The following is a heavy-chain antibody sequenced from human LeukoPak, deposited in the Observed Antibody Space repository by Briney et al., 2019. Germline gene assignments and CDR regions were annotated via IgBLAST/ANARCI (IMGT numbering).Heavy chain of an antibody. CDR2: ICTSGST. CDR3: ASHPVGSSWYGDWWFDP. V-gene: IGHV4-4*09. Sequence: PSETLSLTCTVSSGSLGSYYWNWLRQPAGKGLEWIGHICTSGSTNYNPSLKSRVTISVDTSKNQFSLKLSSVTAADTAVYYCASHPVGSSWYGDWWFDPWGQGTLVTVSS. D-gene: IGHD6-13*01. CDR1: SGSLGSYY. J-gene: IGHJ5*02.